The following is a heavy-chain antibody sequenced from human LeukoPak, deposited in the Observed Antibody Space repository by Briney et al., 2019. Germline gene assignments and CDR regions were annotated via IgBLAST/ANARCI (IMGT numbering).Heavy chain of an antibody. J-gene: IGHJ4*02. Sequence: SETLSLTCTVSGGSISSYYWSWIRRPPGKGLEWIGYIYYSGSTNYNPSLKSRVTISVDTSKNQFSLKLSSVTAADTAVYYCARLLSSSWESDYFDYWGQGILVTVSS. CDR2: IYYSGST. CDR1: GGSISSYY. D-gene: IGHD6-13*01. V-gene: IGHV4-59*08. CDR3: ARLLSSSWESDYFDY.